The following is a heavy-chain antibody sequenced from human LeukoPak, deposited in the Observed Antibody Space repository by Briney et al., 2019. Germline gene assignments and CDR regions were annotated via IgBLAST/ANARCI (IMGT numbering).Heavy chain of an antibody. CDR1: GYSFTSYW. J-gene: IGHJ3*02. D-gene: IGHD4-17*01. CDR2: IYPGDSDT. V-gene: IGHV5-51*01. CDR3: ARGNYGDHMADAFDI. Sequence: GESLKISCKGSGYSFTSYWIGWVRQMPGKGLEWMGIIYPGDSDTRYSPSFQGQVTISADKSISTAYLQWSSLKASDTAMYYCARGNYGDHMADAFDIWGQGTMVTVSS.